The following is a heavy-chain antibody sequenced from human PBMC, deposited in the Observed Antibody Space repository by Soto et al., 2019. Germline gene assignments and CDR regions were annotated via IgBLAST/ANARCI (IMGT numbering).Heavy chain of an antibody. CDR1: FTFSLYS. CDR2: ISSGSAYI. D-gene: IGHD1-26*01. CDR3: ARDQGGSYDSWFDP. V-gene: IGHV3-21*06. Sequence: GGSLRLSCTFTFSLYSMNWFRQAPGKGLEWVASISSGSAYIKYAESVKGRFTISRDNAKNSLHLQMNSLRAEDTAIYHCARDQGGSYDSWFDPWGQGTLVTVSS. J-gene: IGHJ5*02.